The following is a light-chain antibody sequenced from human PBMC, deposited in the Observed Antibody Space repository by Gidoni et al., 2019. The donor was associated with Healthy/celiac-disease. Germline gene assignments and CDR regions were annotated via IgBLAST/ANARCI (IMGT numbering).Light chain of an antibody. CDR3: QKYNSAPLT. J-gene: IGKJ4*01. CDR1: QGISNY. Sequence: DIKMTQPPSSLSASVGDRVNITCRASQGISNYLAWYQQKPWKVPKLLIYAASTLQSGVPSRFSGSGSGTDFTLTISSLQPEDVATYYCQKYNSAPLTFGGGTKVEIK. CDR2: AAS. V-gene: IGKV1-27*01.